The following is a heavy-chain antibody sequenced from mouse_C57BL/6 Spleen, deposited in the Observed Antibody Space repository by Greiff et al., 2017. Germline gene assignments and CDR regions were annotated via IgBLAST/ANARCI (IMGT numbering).Heavy chain of an antibody. Sequence: EVKLEESGPGLVKPSQSLSLTCSVTGYSITSGYYWNWIRQFPGNKLEWMGYISYDGSNNYNPSLKNRISITRDTSKNQFFLKLNSVTTEDTATYYCARAQATYAMDYWGQGTSVTVSS. V-gene: IGHV3-6*01. CDR2: ISYDGSN. D-gene: IGHD3-2*02. J-gene: IGHJ4*01. CDR1: GYSITSGYY. CDR3: ARAQATYAMDY.